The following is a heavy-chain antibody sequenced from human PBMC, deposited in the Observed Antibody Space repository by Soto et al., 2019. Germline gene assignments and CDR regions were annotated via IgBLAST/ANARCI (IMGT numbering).Heavy chain of an antibody. CDR2: IYYSGST. V-gene: IGHV4-31*03. D-gene: IGHD3-16*01. CDR1: CGSIIRGGYY. J-gene: IGHJ4*02. CDR3: ARSLGDYVWGSYQFDY. Sequence: PSETLSLTCTFSCGSIIRGGYYWSWMRQHPGKGLEWIGNIYYSGSTYYNPSLKSRVTISVDTSKNQFSLKVNSVTAADTAVYYCARSLGDYVWGSYQFDYWGQGTLVTVSS.